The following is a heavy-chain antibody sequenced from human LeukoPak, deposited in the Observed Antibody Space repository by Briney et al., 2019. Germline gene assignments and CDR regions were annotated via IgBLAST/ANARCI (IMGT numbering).Heavy chain of an antibody. J-gene: IGHJ4*02. CDR2: INSDVSST. CDR3: AKGGPTGDLRSPGRDW. D-gene: IGHD7-27*01. Sequence: GGSLRLSCAASGFTLSSYWTHWVRQAPGRGLVWVSRINSDVSSTSYADSVKGRFTISRDNAKNTLFLQMNSLRAEDTAVYYCAKGGPTGDLRSPGRDWWGQGALVTVSS. CDR1: GFTLSSYW. V-gene: IGHV3-74*01.